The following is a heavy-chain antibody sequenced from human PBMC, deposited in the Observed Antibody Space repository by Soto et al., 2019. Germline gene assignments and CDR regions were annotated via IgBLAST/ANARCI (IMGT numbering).Heavy chain of an antibody. CDR3: ARLKYDILTGYYPDYYYGMDV. CDR2: IYPGDSDT. Sequence: PGESLKISCKGSGYSFTSYWIGWVRQMPGKGLEWMGIIYPGDSDTRYSPSFQGQVTISADKSISTAYLQWSSLKASDTAMYYCARLKYDILTGYYPDYYYGMDVRGQGTTVTVSS. V-gene: IGHV5-51*01. J-gene: IGHJ6*02. CDR1: GYSFTSYW. D-gene: IGHD3-9*01.